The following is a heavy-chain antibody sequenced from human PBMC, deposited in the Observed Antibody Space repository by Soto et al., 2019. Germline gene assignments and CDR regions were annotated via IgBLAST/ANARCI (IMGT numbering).Heavy chain of an antibody. CDR3: ARVHVIVAAGSAFAY. V-gene: IGHV4-38-2*02. D-gene: IGHD6-13*01. Sequence: PAEPRTLTCTVSGYSISTGSYGAWIRQPPGKGPEWIASIHHGGITFYDPSLKARITISVETSKDQLTLKLAAVAAADPAVFYFARVHVIVAAGSAFAYGGHGTLVPV. CDR2: IHHGGIT. CDR1: GYSISTGSY. J-gene: IGHJ4*01.